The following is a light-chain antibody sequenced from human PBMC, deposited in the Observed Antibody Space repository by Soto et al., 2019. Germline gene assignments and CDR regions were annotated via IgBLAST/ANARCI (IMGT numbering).Light chain of an antibody. CDR1: SSDVGRYSY. V-gene: IGLV2-8*01. Sequence: QSSLHHPPSSSVSPGQSDTISCTGTSSDVGRYSYNSWYQQRPGKAPKLIIYEVSKQPSGVPDRLPCFKYGNTASLHDSGRQAEDEADYYCRSYAGNSRYVFRTGPKLTV. CDR2: EVS. CDR3: RSYAGNSRYV. J-gene: IGLJ1*01.